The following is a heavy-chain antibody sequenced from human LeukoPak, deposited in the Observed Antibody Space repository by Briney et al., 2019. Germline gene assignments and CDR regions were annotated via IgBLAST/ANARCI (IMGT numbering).Heavy chain of an antibody. CDR2: ISPYTGTT. V-gene: IGHV1-18*01. D-gene: IGHD3-3*01. CDR3: ARDRLSGDDAFDI. CDR1: GFTFTNYG. Sequence: ASVKVSCKASGFTFTNYGISWVRQAPGQGLEWMGRISPYTGTTDYAQKFQGRVSMTTDSSTSTAYMELRSLRSDDTGVYYCARDRLSGDDAFDIWGQGTMVTVSS. J-gene: IGHJ3*02.